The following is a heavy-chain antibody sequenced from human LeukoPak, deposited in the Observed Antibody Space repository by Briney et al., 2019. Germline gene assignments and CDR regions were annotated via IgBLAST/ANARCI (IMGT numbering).Heavy chain of an antibody. V-gene: IGHV3-21*01. D-gene: IGHD3-10*01. CDR2: ISSSSSYI. J-gene: IGHJ4*02. CDR3: ARDYYGSRSYDRFDY. Sequence: GGSLRLSCAASGFTFSSYSMNWVRQAPGKGLEWVSSISSSSSYIYYADSVKGRFTISRDNAKNSLYLQMNSLRAEDTAVYYCARDYYGSRSYDRFDYWGQGTLVTVSS. CDR1: GFTFSSYS.